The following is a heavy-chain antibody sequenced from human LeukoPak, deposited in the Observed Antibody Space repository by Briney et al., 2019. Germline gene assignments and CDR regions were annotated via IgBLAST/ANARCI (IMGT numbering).Heavy chain of an antibody. J-gene: IGHJ5*02. D-gene: IGHD3-10*01. V-gene: IGHV4-34*01. CDR1: GGSFSGYY. CDR2: INHSGST. Sequence: SETLSLTCAVYGGSFSGYYWNWIRQPPGKGLEWIGEINHSGSTNYNPSLKSRVTISVDTSKNQFSLKVSSVTAADTAVYYCARGRRVQGVMKKNWFDPWGRGTLVTVSS. CDR3: ARGRRVQGVMKKNWFDP.